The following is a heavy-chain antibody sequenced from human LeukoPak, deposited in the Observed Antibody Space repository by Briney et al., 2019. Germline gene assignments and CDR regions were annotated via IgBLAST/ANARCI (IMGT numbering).Heavy chain of an antibody. CDR2: ISSGGST. CDR1: GFTFNNYA. Sequence: GGSLRLSCAAAGFTFNNYAMSWVRQAPGKGLKWVSGISSGGSTYYADSVKGRFTIARDNSKNTLYLQMNSLRAEDTAVYYCAKESDFLTGYYFDYWGQGTLVTVSS. J-gene: IGHJ4*02. V-gene: IGHV3-23*01. CDR3: AKESDFLTGYYFDY. D-gene: IGHD3-9*01.